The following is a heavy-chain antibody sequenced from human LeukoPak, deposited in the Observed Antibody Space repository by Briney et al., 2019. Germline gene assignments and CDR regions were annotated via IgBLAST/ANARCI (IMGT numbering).Heavy chain of an antibody. D-gene: IGHD3-9*01. V-gene: IGHV4-34*01. CDR3: ARRNPSYYDILTGSRWFDP. CDR2: INHSGST. J-gene: IGHJ5*02. Sequence: GSLRLSCAASGFTFSSYSMNWVRQPPGKGLEWIGEINHSGSTNYNPSLKSRVTISVDTSKNQFSLKLSSVTAADTAVYYCARRNPSYYDILTGSRWFDPWGQGTLVTVSS. CDR1: GFTFSSYS.